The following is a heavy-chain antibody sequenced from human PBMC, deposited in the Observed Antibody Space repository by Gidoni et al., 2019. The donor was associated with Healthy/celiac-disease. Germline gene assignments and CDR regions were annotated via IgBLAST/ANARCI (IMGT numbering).Heavy chain of an antibody. Sequence: ESGPGLVKPSETLSLTCTVSGGSISSSSYYWGWIRQPPGKGLEWIGSIYYSGSTYYNPSLKSRVTISVDTSKNQFSLKLSSVTAADTAVYYCARLGFDAMYNWCDPWGQGTLVTVSS. CDR3: ARLGFDAMYNWCDP. V-gene: IGHV4-39*01. CDR1: GGSISSSSYY. J-gene: IGHJ5*02. D-gene: IGHD3-10*01. CDR2: IYYSGST.